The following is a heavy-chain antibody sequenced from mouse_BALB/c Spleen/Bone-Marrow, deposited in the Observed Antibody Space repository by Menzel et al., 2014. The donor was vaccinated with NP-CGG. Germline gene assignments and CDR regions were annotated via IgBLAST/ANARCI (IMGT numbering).Heavy chain of an antibody. J-gene: IGHJ1*01. CDR1: GFTFSSFG. CDR3: ARGYGNYVAPWYFDV. Sequence: EVKLVESGGGLVQPGGSRKLSCAASGFTFSSFGMHWVRQAPEKGLEWVAYISSGSSTIYYAATVKGRFTISRDNPKNTLFLQMTSLRSEDTAMYYCARGYGNYVAPWYFDVWGAGTTVTVSS. D-gene: IGHD2-10*02. V-gene: IGHV5-17*02. CDR2: ISSGSSTI.